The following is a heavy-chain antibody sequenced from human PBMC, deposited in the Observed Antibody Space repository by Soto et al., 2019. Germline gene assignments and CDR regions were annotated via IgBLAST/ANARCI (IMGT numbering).Heavy chain of an antibody. Sequence: LSLTCTVSGGSISSGDYYWSWIRQPPGKGLEWIGYIYYSGSTYYNPSLKSRVTISVDTSKNQFSLKLSSVTAADTAVYYCARAPIIAVAGLGYFDYWGQGTLVTVSS. D-gene: IGHD6-19*01. J-gene: IGHJ4*02. CDR1: GGSISSGDYY. CDR3: ARAPIIAVAGLGYFDY. CDR2: IYYSGST. V-gene: IGHV4-30-4*01.